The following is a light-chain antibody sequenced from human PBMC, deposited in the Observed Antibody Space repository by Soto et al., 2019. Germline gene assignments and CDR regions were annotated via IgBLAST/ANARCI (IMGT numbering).Light chain of an antibody. CDR2: LGS. J-gene: IGKJ1*01. Sequence: DIVLTQSPLSLPVTPGEPASISCRSSQSLLHSNGNIYLDWYLQKPGQSPQLLIYLGSIRASGVPDRFSGSGSGTDFTVKITRVEAEDVGVYYCMQAVQTPRTFGQGTKVEIK. CDR3: MQAVQTPRT. CDR1: QSLLHSNGNIY. V-gene: IGKV2-28*01.